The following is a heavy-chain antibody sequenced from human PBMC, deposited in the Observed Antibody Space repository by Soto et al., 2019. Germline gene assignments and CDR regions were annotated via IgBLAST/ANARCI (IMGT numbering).Heavy chain of an antibody. V-gene: IGHV3-21*01. CDR3: ARDQTGYSSGWYLGWYFDL. Sequence: EVQLVESGGGLVKPGGSLRLSCADSEFTFSSYSLNWVRQAPGKGLEWVSSISSSSSYIYYADSVKGRFTISRDNAKNSLYLQMNSLRADDTAVYYCARDQTGYSSGWYLGWYFDLWGRGTQVTVSS. CDR1: EFTFSSYS. D-gene: IGHD6-19*01. J-gene: IGHJ2*01. CDR2: ISSSSSYI.